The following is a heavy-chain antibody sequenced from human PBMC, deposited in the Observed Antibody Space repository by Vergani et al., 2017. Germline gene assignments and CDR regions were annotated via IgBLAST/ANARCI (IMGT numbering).Heavy chain of an antibody. Sequence: QVQLQESGPGLLKPSQTLSLTCTVSGASVSRGTYYWTWIRQPAGKKLEWIVRMYTSGHTIYNPSLESRVTMSVDTSKNQFSLQLSSVTAADTAVYYCARDTGYGEGPWYFDYWGQGTLVTVSS. D-gene: IGHD4-17*01. CDR1: GASVSRGTYY. CDR2: MYTSGHT. V-gene: IGHV4-61*02. J-gene: IGHJ4*02. CDR3: ARDTGYGEGPWYFDY.